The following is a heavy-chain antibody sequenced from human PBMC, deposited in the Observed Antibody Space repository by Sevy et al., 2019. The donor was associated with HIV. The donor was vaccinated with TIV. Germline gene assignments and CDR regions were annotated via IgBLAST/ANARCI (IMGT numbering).Heavy chain of an antibody. V-gene: IGHV4-31*03. D-gene: IGHD3-22*01. J-gene: IGHJ1*01. CDR2: IYYSGST. CDR1: GGSISSGGYY. Sequence: SENLSLTCTVSGGSISSGGYYWSWIRQHPGKGLEWIGYIYYSGSTYYNPSLKSRVTISVDTSKNQFSLKLSSVTAADTTVYYCARGGGTHYYDSSYFQHWGQGTLVTVSS. CDR3: ARGGGTHYYDSSYFQH.